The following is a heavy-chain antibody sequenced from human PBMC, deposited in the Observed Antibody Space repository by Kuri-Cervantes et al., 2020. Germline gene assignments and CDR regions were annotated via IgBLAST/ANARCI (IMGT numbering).Heavy chain of an antibody. CDR2: INAGNGNT. V-gene: IGHV1-3*01. Sequence: ASVKVSCKASGYTFSSYAMHWVRQAPGQRLEWMGWINAGNGNTKYSQKFQGRVTMTRDTSTSTVYMELSRLRSDDTAVYYCARDLSVVLSTYYYDSSGDLVLRYWGQGTLVTVSS. CDR1: GYTFSSYA. J-gene: IGHJ4*02. CDR3: ARDLSVVLSTYYYDSSGDLVLRY. D-gene: IGHD3-22*01.